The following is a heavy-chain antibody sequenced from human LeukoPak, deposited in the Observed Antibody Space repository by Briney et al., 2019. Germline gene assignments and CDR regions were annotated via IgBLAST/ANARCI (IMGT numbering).Heavy chain of an antibody. V-gene: IGHV4-4*02. CDR3: ARAEAKADYYFDY. CDR2: MYLSGTT. CDR1: GDSINSLDL. Sequence: PSETLSLTCTVSGDSINSLDLWSWVRQPPGKGLEWIGEMYLSGTTHSNPSVKSRVTISIDTSKNQFSLKLSSVTAADTAVYYCARAEAKADYYFDYWGQGTLVTVSS. J-gene: IGHJ4*02.